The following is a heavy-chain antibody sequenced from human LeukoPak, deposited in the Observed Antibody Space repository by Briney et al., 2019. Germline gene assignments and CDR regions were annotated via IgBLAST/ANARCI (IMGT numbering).Heavy chain of an antibody. J-gene: IGHJ4*01. CDR1: GYTFTSYG. D-gene: IGHD6-6*01. V-gene: IGHV1-18*01. Sequence: ASVKVSCKASGYTFTSYGISWVRQAPGQGLEWMGWISAYNGNTNYAQKLQGRVTMTTDTSTSTAYMELRSLRSDDTAVYYCARAPRSIAARPNFAYWGHGTLVTVSS. CDR3: ARAPRSIAARPNFAY. CDR2: ISAYNGNT.